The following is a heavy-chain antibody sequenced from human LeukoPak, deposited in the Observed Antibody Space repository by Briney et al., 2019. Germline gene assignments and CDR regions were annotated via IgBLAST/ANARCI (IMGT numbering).Heavy chain of an antibody. CDR1: GFTFSSYG. D-gene: IGHD6-19*01. CDR2: IWYDGSNK. Sequence: TGGSLRLSCAASGFTFSSYGMHWVRQAPGKGLEWVAVIWYDGSNKYYADSVKGRFTISRDNSKNTLYLQMNSLRAEDTAVYYCAKTGGWYRLDYFDYWGQGTLVTVSS. V-gene: IGHV3-33*06. J-gene: IGHJ4*02. CDR3: AKTGGWYRLDYFDY.